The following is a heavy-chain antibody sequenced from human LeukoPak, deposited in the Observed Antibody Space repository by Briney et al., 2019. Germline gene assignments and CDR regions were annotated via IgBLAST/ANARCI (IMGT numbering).Heavy chain of an antibody. D-gene: IGHD2-15*01. CDR2: ITQHGSEK. CDR3: ARDWRQDNAFDL. CDR1: EFTLSSHQ. J-gene: IGHJ3*01. Sequence: PGGSLRLSCAASEFTLSSHQMSWVRQAPGKRLEWVAKITQHGSEKYYMDSVKGRFIISRDNGKNSLYLQMNSLRVEDTAVYYCARDWRQDNAFDLWGQGTMATVSS. V-gene: IGHV3-7*01.